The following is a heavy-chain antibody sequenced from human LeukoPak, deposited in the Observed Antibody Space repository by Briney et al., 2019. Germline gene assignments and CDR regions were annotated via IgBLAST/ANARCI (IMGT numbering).Heavy chain of an antibody. V-gene: IGHV3-30-3*01. CDR1: GFTFSSYA. D-gene: IGHD6-13*01. J-gene: IGHJ4*02. CDR2: ISYDGSNK. Sequence: SGGSLRLSCAASGFTFSSYAMHWVRQAPGKGLEWVAVISYDGSNKYYADSVKGRFTISRDSSKNTLYLQMNSLRAEDTAVYYCARDLGAAAPYWGQGTLVTVSS. CDR3: ARDLGAAAPY.